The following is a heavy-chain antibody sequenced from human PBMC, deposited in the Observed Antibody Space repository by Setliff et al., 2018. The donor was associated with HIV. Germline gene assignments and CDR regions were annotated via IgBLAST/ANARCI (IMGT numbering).Heavy chain of an antibody. V-gene: IGHV1-2*02. D-gene: IGHD1-26*01. CDR1: GYNFEDCG. CDR2: INPNSGAT. J-gene: IGHJ4*02. CDR3: ALASIVSTARWNH. Sequence: ASVKVSCKTSGYNFEDCGISWVRQAPGQGLEWMGWINPNSGATNYAQSFQGRVTMTRDTSISTAYMDLSSLTSDDTAVYYCALASIVSTARWNHWGRGTTVTVSS.